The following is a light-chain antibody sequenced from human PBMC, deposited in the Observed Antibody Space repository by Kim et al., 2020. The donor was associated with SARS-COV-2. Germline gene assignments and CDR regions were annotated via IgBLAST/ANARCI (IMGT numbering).Light chain of an antibody. J-gene: IGKJ2*01. V-gene: IGKV1-9*01. Sequence: SASIGDRVPITCRASQDINTYLAWFHQMPGKAPKLLISGASTLQSGVPSRFSGSGSGTEFTLTISSLQPEDFATYYCQQLNSYPYTFGQGTKLEI. CDR3: QQLNSYPYT. CDR1: QDINTY. CDR2: GAS.